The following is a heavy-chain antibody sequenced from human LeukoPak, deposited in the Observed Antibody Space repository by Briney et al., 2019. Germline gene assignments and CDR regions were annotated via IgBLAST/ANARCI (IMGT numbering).Heavy chain of an antibody. CDR3: ARDLYSSSWSSYYFDY. CDR2: IYHSGST. V-gene: IGHV4-30-2*01. Sequence: SETLSLTCIVSGGSISSGGYYWSWIRQPPGKGLEWIGYIYHSGSTYYNPSLKSRVTISVDRSKNQFSLKLSSVTAADTAVYYCARDLYSSSWSSYYFDYWGQGTLVTVSS. J-gene: IGHJ4*02. CDR1: GGSISSGGYY. D-gene: IGHD6-13*01.